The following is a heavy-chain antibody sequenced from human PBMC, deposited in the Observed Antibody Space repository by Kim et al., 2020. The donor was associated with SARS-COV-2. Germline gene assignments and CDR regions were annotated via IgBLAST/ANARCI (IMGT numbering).Heavy chain of an antibody. V-gene: IGHV3-53*01. J-gene: IGHJ6*02. CDR3: ARVSNWDYYYYYGMDV. D-gene: IGHD4-4*01. Sequence: SVKGRFTIPKDTSQNPLYLQMNSLRAEDTAVYYCARVSNWDYYYYYGMDVWGQGTTVTVSS.